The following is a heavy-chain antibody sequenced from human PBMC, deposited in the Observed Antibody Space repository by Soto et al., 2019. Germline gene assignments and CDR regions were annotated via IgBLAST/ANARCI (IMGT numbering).Heavy chain of an antibody. J-gene: IGHJ4*02. CDR3: ARGVRWELFSYYFDY. CDR1: GYTFTSFD. Sequence: QVQLVQSGAEVKKPGASVKVSCKASGYTFTSFDISWVRQATGQGLEWMGWMNPNSGNTGYAQKFQDRVTMTRNTSISTAYMELSSLRSEDTAVYYCARGVRWELFSYYFDYWGQGTLVTVSS. D-gene: IGHD1-26*01. CDR2: MNPNSGNT. V-gene: IGHV1-8*01.